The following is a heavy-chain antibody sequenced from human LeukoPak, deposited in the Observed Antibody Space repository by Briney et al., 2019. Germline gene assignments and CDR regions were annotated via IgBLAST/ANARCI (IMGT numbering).Heavy chain of an antibody. CDR2: INSNSGGT. CDR1: GYNFTDYY. V-gene: IGHV1-2*02. CDR3: ARAGLWDFSDTSGYHNAAFDI. Sequence: GASVNVSCKSSGYNFTDYYIHWVRQAPGQGLEWMGWINSNSGGTNSAQKFQGRVTLTRDTSIRTAYMELSRLRSDDTAVYYCARAGLWDFSDTSGYHNAAFDIWGQGTMVTVSS. D-gene: IGHD3-22*01. J-gene: IGHJ3*02.